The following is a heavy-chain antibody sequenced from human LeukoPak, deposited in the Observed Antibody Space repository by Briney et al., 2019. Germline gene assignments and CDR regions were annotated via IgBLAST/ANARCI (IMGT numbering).Heavy chain of an antibody. Sequence: GGSLRLSCAASGFTFSGSAMHWVRQASGKGLEWVGRIRSKTHTYATAYAASVKGRFTISRDDSKNTAYLQMNSLKTEDTAVYYCTRHGGRDYYDSCEDAFDIWGQGTMVTVSS. CDR1: GFTFSGSA. CDR2: IRSKTHTYAT. CDR3: TRHGGRDYYDSCEDAFDI. V-gene: IGHV3-73*01. D-gene: IGHD3-22*01. J-gene: IGHJ3*02.